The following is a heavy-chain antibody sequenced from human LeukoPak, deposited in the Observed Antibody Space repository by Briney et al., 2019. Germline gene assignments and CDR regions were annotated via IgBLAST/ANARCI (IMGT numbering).Heavy chain of an antibody. J-gene: IGHJ4*02. CDR1: DGSISSSSYY. CDR2: IYYSGST. CDR3: ARGTAATPPLFDY. D-gene: IGHD2-2*01. Sequence: SETLSLTCTVSDGSISSSSYYWGWIRQPPGKGLEWIGSIYYSGSTYYNPSLKSRVTISVDTSKNQFSLKLSSVTAADTAVYYCARGTAATPPLFDYWGQGTLVTVSS. V-gene: IGHV4-39*01.